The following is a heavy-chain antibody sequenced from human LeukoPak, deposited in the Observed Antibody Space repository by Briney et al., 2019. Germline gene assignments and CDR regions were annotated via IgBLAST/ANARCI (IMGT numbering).Heavy chain of an antibody. J-gene: IGHJ4*02. CDR3: AMGRKTTHDN. D-gene: IGHD1-1*01. CDR1: GFTFSNYW. V-gene: IGHV3-7*01. CDR2: IKQDGSES. Sequence: PGGSLRLSCGGSGFTFSNYWMNWVRQAPGKGLEWVANIKQDGSESHYVDSVKGRFTISRDNAKNSVHLYMNSLRPEDTAVYYCAMGRKTTHDNWGQGTLVTVSS.